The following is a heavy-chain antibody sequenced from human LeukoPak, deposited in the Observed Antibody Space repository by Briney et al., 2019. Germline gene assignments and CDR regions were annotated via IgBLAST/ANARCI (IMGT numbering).Heavy chain of an antibody. D-gene: IGHD4-17*01. CDR1: GYTFTGYY. J-gene: IGHJ3*02. CDR3: ARSRTVTTFNAFDI. Sequence: ASVKVSCKASGYTFTGYYMHWVRQAPGQGLEWMGRINPNSGGTNCAQKFQGRVTMTRDTSISTAYMELSRLRSDDTAVYYCARSRTVTTFNAFDIWGQGTMVTVSS. CDR2: INPNSGGT. V-gene: IGHV1-2*06.